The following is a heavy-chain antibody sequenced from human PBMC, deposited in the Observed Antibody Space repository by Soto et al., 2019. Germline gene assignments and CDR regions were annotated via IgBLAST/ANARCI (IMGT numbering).Heavy chain of an antibody. J-gene: IGHJ1*01. CDR1: GGSISSGAYY. CDR2: IYYSGST. Sequence: QVQLQESGPGLVKPSQTLSLTCTVSGGSISSGAYYWSWIRQHPGKGLEWIGYIYYSGSTYYNPSXXXRXTLSVDTSKNQFSLKLSSVTAADTAVYYCAIYDSSGSRGFQHWGQGTLVTVSS. V-gene: IGHV4-31*03. CDR3: AIYDSSGSRGFQH. D-gene: IGHD3-22*01.